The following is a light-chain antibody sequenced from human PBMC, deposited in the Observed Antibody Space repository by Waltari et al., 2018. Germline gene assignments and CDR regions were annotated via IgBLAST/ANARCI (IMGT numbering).Light chain of an antibody. CDR2: EVS. CDR3: SSYAGSNTVV. V-gene: IGLV2-8*01. J-gene: IGLJ2*01. Sequence: QSALTQPPSASGSPGQSVTISCTGTSSDVGGYNYVSWYQQYPGKAPKLMIYEVSKRPSGVPARFSGSKSGNTASLTVSGLQGDDEADYYCSSYAGSNTVVFGEGTKLTVL. CDR1: SSDVGGYNY.